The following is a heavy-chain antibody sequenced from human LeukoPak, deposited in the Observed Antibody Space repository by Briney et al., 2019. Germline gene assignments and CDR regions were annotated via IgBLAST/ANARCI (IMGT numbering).Heavy chain of an antibody. V-gene: IGHV3-48*03. CDR1: GFSFSSYE. J-gene: IGHJ4*01. D-gene: IGHD6-6*01. CDR3: ATVGRSARPGY. CDR2: IGSGGSSI. Sequence: GGSLRLSCAASGFSFSSYEMNWVRQAPGKGLEWVAYIGSGGSSIYYAGSVKGRFTISRDNAKNSLYLQMNSLRAEDTAIYYCATVGRSARPGYWGHRTLVTVSS.